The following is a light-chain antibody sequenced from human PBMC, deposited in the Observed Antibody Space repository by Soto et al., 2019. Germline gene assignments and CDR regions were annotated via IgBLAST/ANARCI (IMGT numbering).Light chain of an antibody. CDR3: SSYAGSYTSWV. J-gene: IGLJ3*02. CDR1: SSDVGGYKF. V-gene: IGLV2-11*01. CDR2: DVN. Sequence: QSALTQPRSVSGSPGQSVTISCTGTSSDVGGYKFVSWYQHHPGKAPELMIYDVNKRPSGVPDRFSGSKSGNTASLTISGLQADDEAEYYCSSYAGSYTSWVFGAGTKLTVL.